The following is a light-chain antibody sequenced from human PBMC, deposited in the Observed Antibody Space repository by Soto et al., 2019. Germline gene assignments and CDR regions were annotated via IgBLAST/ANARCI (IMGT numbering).Light chain of an antibody. J-gene: IGKJ2*01. CDR1: QSVSSY. CDR3: QQHGTSPYT. CDR2: GAS. V-gene: IGKV3-20*01. Sequence: EIVLTQSPDTLSLSPGERATLSCRASQSVSSYLAWYQQKPGQAPRLLIYGASYRATGIPDRFTGSGSGTDFILIISRLEPEDVAVYYCQQHGTSPYTFGQGTVLEIK.